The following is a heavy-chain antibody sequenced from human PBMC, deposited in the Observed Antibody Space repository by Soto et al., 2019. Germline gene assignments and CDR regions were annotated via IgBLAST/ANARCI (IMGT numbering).Heavy chain of an antibody. Sequence: PSETLSLTCAVSSGSISSSNWWSWVRQPPGKGLEWIGEIFHSGSTNYNPSLKSRVTISVDKSKNQFSLKLSSVTAADTAVYYCASRNKYCSSTSCYEPFDYWGQGTLVTVSS. CDR1: SGSISSSNW. CDR2: IFHSGST. J-gene: IGHJ4*02. V-gene: IGHV4-4*02. D-gene: IGHD2-2*01. CDR3: ASRNKYCSSTSCYEPFDY.